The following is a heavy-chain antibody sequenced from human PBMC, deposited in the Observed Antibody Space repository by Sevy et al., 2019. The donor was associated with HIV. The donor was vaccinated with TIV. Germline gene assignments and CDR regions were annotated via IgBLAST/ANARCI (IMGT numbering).Heavy chain of an antibody. V-gene: IGHV1-18*01. J-gene: IGHJ3*02. CDR3: ARGRFRQQLVLGAFDI. CDR2: ISAYNGNT. D-gene: IGHD6-13*01. Sequence: ASVKVSCKASGYTFTSYGISWVRQAPGQGLEWMGWISAYNGNTNYAQKLQGRVTMTTDTSTSTAYMELRSLRSDDTAVYVYARGRFRQQLVLGAFDIWGQGTMVTVSS. CDR1: GYTFTSYG.